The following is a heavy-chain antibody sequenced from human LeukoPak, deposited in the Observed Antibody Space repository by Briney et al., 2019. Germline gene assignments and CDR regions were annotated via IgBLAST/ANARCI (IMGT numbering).Heavy chain of an antibody. CDR3: AKHQLVVVPAANDY. CDR2: ISGSGGST. V-gene: IGHV3-23*01. D-gene: IGHD2-2*01. Sequence: PGGSLRLSCAASGFTFSSYSMNWVRQAPGKGLEWVSAISGSGGSTYYADSVKGRFTISRDNSKNTLYLQMNSLRAEDTAVYYCAKHQLVVVPAANDYWGQGTLVTVSS. CDR1: GFTFSSYS. J-gene: IGHJ4*02.